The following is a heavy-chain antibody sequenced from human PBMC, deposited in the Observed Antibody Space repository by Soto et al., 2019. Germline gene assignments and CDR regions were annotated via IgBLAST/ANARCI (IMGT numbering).Heavy chain of an antibody. D-gene: IGHD2-8*01. CDR3: ARAKNLHCTNGVCYTYYYYYYGMDV. V-gene: IGHV3-30-3*01. CDR2: ISYDGSNK. J-gene: IGHJ6*02. CDR1: GFTFSSYA. Sequence: PGGSLRLSCAASGFTFSSYAMHGVRQAPGKGLEWAAVISYDGSNKYYADSVKGRFTISRDNSKNTLYLQMNSLRAEDTAVYYCARAKNLHCTNGVCYTYYYYYYGMDVWGQGTTVTVSS.